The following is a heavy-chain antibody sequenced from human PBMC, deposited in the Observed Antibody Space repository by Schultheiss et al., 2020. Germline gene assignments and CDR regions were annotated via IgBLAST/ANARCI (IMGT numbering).Heavy chain of an antibody. Sequence: SETLSLTCTVSGGSISSGRYYWSWIRQPPGKGLEWIGYISYSGSTNYNPSVKSRVTISVDVSKNQFSLNVSSVTAADTAVYYCARDGRPGYYGIDVWGQGSTVTIYS. J-gene: IGHJ6*02. D-gene: IGHD6-6*01. V-gene: IGHV4-61*01. CDR1: GGSISSGRYY. CDR3: ARDGRPGYYGIDV. CDR2: ISYSGST.